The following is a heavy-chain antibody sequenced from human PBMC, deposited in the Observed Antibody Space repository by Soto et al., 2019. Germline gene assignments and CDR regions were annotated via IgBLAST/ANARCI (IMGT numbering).Heavy chain of an antibody. Sequence: ASVPVSCKTSGYTFTYYALHCVRQAPGQGLEWMGSINTGNGKTKYSHNFQRRLTITRHTSATTRYMELSSVSSEDTTVYYCVRFSGIPVWDQGTLGTVAS. J-gene: IGHJ4*02. CDR3: VRFSGIPV. CDR2: INTGNGKT. CDR1: GYTFTYYA. D-gene: IGHD2-21*01. V-gene: IGHV1-3*04.